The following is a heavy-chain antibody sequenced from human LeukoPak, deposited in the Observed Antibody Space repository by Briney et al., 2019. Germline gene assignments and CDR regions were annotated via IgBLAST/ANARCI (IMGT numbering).Heavy chain of an antibody. J-gene: IGHJ4*02. Sequence: GGSLRLSCAASGFTFSNAYMTWVRQAPGKGLEWVSIIYSGGSTSYADSVKGRFTISRDNSKNTLYLQMNSLRAEDTAVYYCARDVVGATYFDWGQGTLVTVSS. CDR3: ARDVVGATYFD. CDR1: GFTFSNAY. CDR2: IYSGGST. D-gene: IGHD1-26*01. V-gene: IGHV3-53*01.